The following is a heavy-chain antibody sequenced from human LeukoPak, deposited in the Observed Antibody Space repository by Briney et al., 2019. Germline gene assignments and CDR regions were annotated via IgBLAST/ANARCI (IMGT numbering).Heavy chain of an antibody. Sequence: SVKVSCKASGYTLTTYGISWVRQTPGQGLEWMGWINAYNGNTNYAQKFQGRVTMTRDTSISTAYMELSSLRSDDTAVYYCARDFDSGSGYYFDYWGQGTLVTVPS. D-gene: IGHD3-10*01. CDR2: INAYNGNT. CDR1: GYTLTTYG. J-gene: IGHJ4*02. V-gene: IGHV1-18*01. CDR3: ARDFDSGSGYYFDY.